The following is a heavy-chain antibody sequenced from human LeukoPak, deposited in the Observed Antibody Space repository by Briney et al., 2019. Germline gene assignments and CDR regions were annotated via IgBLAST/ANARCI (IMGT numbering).Heavy chain of an antibody. Sequence: SVKVSCKASGGTFSSYAISWVLQAPGQGLEWMGRIIPIFGTANYAQKFQGRVTITTDESTSTAYMELSSLRSEDTAVYYCAREVSAAGTHFDYWGQGTLVTVSS. J-gene: IGHJ4*02. CDR3: AREVSAAGTHFDY. V-gene: IGHV1-69*05. CDR1: GGTFSSYA. CDR2: IIPIFGTA. D-gene: IGHD6-13*01.